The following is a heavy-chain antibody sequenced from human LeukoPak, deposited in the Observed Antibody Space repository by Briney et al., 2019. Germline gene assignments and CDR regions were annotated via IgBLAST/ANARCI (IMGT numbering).Heavy chain of an antibody. J-gene: IGHJ4*02. Sequence: ASVKVSCKASGYTFTDYYMHWVRQAPGQGLEWMGRINPNSGGTNYAQNFQGRVTLTRDTSISTAYMELNRLTSDDTAVYYCATSIIAARRGFDFWGQGTQVTVSS. CDR2: INPNSGGT. D-gene: IGHD6-6*01. V-gene: IGHV1-2*06. CDR1: GYTFTDYY. CDR3: ATSIIAARRGFDF.